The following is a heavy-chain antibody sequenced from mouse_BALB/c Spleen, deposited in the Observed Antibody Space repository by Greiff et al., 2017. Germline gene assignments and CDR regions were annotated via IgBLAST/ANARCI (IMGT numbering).Heavy chain of an antibody. Sequence: EVKLEESGGGLVQPGGSLRLSCATSGFTFTDYYMSWVRQPPGKALEWLGFIRNKANGYTTEYSASVKGRFTISRDNSQSILYLQMNTLRAEDSATYYCARDRRNYYGYFDYWGQGTTLTVSS. J-gene: IGHJ2*01. D-gene: IGHD1-1*01. CDR2: IRNKANGYTT. CDR3: ARDRRNYYGYFDY. CDR1: GFTFTDYY. V-gene: IGHV7-3*02.